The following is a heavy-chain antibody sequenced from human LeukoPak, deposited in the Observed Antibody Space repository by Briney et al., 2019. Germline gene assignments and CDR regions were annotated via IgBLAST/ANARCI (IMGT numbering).Heavy chain of an antibody. J-gene: IGHJ4*02. D-gene: IGHD6-13*01. V-gene: IGHV1-24*01. CDR3: ATDRPHYSSSWYGSPPSFDY. Sequence: GASVKVSCKVSGYTLTELSMHWVRQAPGKGLEWMGGFDPEDGETIYAQKFQGRVTMTEDTSTDTAYMELSSLRSEDTAVYYCATDRPHYSSSWYGSPPSFDYWGQGTLVTVSS. CDR1: GYTLTELS. CDR2: FDPEDGET.